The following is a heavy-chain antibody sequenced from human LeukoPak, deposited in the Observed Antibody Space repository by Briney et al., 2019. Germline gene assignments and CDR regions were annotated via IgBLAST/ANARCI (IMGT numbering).Heavy chain of an antibody. CDR2: IYYSGST. J-gene: IGHJ6*02. Sequence: SETLSLTCTVSGGSISSGDYYWSWIRQPPGKGLEYIGYIYYSGSTYYNPSLKSRITISVDTSKNQFSLKLSSVTAADTAVYYCARCGGYSYGYYYYGMDVWGQGTTVTVSS. D-gene: IGHD5-18*01. CDR3: ARCGGYSYGYYYYGMDV. V-gene: IGHV4-30-4*02. CDR1: GGSISSGDYY.